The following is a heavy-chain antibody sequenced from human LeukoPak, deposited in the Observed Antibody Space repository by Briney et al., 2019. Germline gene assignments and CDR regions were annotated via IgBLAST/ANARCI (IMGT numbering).Heavy chain of an antibody. CDR2: INHSGST. D-gene: IGHD2-15*01. V-gene: IGHV4-34*01. J-gene: IGHJ4*02. CDR3: AREDCSGGSCYFDY. CDR1: GGSISSYY. Sequence: SETLSLTCTVSGGSISSYYWSWIRQPPGKGLEWIGEINHSGSTKYNPSLKSRVTISVDTSKNQYSLKLSSVTAAATALYYCAREDCSGGSCYFDYWGQGTLVTVSS.